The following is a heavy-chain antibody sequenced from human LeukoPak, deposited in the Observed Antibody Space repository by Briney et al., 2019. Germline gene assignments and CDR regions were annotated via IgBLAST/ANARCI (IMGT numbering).Heavy chain of an antibody. V-gene: IGHV5-51*01. J-gene: IGHJ4*02. CDR2: IYPGDSEV. CDR3: ARGYCTGGSCLDDY. Sequence: GESLKISCKGSGYSFNTYWIGRVRQMPGKGLECMGIIYPGDSEVRYSPSFQGQVTISADKSISTAYLQWSSLKASDTAMYYCARGYCTGGSCLDDYWGQGTLVTVSS. D-gene: IGHD2-15*01. CDR1: GYSFNTYW.